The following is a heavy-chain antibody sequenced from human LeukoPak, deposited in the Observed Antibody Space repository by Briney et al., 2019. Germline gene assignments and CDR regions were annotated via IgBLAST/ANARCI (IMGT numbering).Heavy chain of an antibody. Sequence: GGSLRLSCAASGFTFSSYEMNWVRQAPGKGLEWVSYISGSGSTIYYADSVKGRFTISRDNAKNSLYLQMNSLRAEDTAVFYCAREGGVRVATITRSYFDYWGQGTLVTVSS. CDR2: ISGSGSTI. CDR3: AREGGVRVATITRSYFDY. CDR1: GFTFSSYE. J-gene: IGHJ4*02. V-gene: IGHV3-48*03. D-gene: IGHD5-12*01.